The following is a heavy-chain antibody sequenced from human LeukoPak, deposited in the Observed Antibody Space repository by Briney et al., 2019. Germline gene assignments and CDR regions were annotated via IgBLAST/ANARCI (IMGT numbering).Heavy chain of an antibody. D-gene: IGHD2/OR15-2a*01. CDR3: TRENRPFCPFAF. J-gene: IGHJ4*02. Sequence: SETLSLTRGVSGGSIDMTNYWSWVRQAPGRGLEWIGEIAHDGTTNYNASLRSRVAMSLDRANNQFSLSLTSVTGADTAVYYCTRENRPFCPFAFWGQGVLVTVSS. CDR2: IAHDGTT. V-gene: IGHV4-4*02. CDR1: GGSIDMTNY.